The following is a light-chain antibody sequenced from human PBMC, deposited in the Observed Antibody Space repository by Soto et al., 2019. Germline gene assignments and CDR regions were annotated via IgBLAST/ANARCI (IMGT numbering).Light chain of an antibody. CDR1: SSDVGDYNY. J-gene: IGLJ1*01. Sequence: QSALTQPRSVSGSPGQSVTISCTGTSSDVGDYNYVSWYQQHPGKAPKLMIYDVSNRPSGVPDRFSGAKSGNTASLTISGRQAEDEADYYCCSYVGTYTFEVFGTGTKLTVL. V-gene: IGLV2-11*01. CDR3: CSYVGTYTFEV. CDR2: DVS.